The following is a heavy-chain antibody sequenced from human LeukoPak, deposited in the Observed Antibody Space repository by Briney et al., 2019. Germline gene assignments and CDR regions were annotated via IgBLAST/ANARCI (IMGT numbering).Heavy chain of an antibody. Sequence: SETLSLTCTVSGGSISSYYWSWIRQPPGKGLEWIGYIYYSGSTTYNPSLKSRVTISVDTSKNQFSLKLSSVTAADTAVYYCARLYTRGRGPDYWGQGALVTVSS. CDR3: ARLYTRGRGPDY. V-gene: IGHV4-59*08. CDR1: GGSISSYY. J-gene: IGHJ4*02. D-gene: IGHD3-16*01. CDR2: IYYSGST.